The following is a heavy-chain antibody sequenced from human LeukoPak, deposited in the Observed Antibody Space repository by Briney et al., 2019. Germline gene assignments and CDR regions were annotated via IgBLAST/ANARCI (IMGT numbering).Heavy chain of an antibody. D-gene: IGHD3-10*01. CDR2: ISTSSSYI. V-gene: IGHV3-21*01. CDR1: GFTFDDYA. J-gene: IGHJ6*03. CDR3: ARGRTESYYYMDV. Sequence: PGGSLRLSCAASGFTFDDYAMHWVRQAPGKGLEWVSSISTSSSYIYYADSVKGRFTISRDNAKNSLYLQMNSLRAEDTAVYYCARGRTESYYYMDVWGRGTTVTIPS.